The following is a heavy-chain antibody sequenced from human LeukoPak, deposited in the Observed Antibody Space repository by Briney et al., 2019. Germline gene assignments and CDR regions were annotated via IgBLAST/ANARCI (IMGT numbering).Heavy chain of an antibody. J-gene: IGHJ4*02. Sequence: GGSLRLSCAASGFTFSSYAMSWVRQAPGKGLEWVSAISGSGGSTYYADSVKGRFTISRDNSKNTLYLQMNSLRAEDTAVYYCAKQHLDYDFWSGYFPTFDYWGQGTLVTVSS. CDR2: ISGSGGST. D-gene: IGHD3-3*01. CDR3: AKQHLDYDFWSGYFPTFDY. CDR1: GFTFSSYA. V-gene: IGHV3-23*01.